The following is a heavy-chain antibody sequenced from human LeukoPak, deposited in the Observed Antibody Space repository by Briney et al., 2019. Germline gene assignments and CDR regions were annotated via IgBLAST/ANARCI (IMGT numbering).Heavy chain of an antibody. D-gene: IGHD3-22*01. V-gene: IGHV1-2*02. CDR1: GYTFTGYY. Sequence: GASVKVSCTASGYTFTGYYMHWVRQAPGQGLEWMGWINPNSGGTNYAQKFQGRVTKTRDTSISTAYMELTRLRSDDTAVYYCARALFYYDSSGILDYWGQGTLVTVSS. CDR3: ARALFYYDSSGILDY. J-gene: IGHJ4*02. CDR2: INPNSGGT.